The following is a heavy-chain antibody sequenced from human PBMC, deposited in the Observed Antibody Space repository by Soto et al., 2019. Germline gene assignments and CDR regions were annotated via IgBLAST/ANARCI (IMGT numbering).Heavy chain of an antibody. D-gene: IGHD3-10*01. Sequence: GGSLRLSCAASGFTFSSYGMHWVRQAPGKGLEWVAVIWYDGSNKYYADSVKGRFTISRDNSKNTLYLQMNSLRAGDTLVYYCARPNRRDYYGSGSYWNLKGTNYYYGMDVWGQGTTVTVSS. CDR2: IWYDGSNK. J-gene: IGHJ6*02. CDR3: ARPNRRDYYGSGSYWNLKGTNYYYGMDV. V-gene: IGHV3-33*01. CDR1: GFTFSSYG.